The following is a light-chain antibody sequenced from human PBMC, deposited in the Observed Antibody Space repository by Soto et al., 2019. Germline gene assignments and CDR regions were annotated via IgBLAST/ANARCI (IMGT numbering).Light chain of an antibody. V-gene: IGLV2-14*01. CDR1: GSEVGGYKY. CDR3: SSYASSSPFG. J-gene: IGLJ1*01. Sequence: QSALTQPASVSGSPGQSITISCTGAGSEVGGYKYVSWYQQLPGKAPKLMIYGVSYRPSGVSDRFSGSKSGNTASLIFFGLQAEDEADYYCSSYASSSPFGFGTGTKVTVL. CDR2: GVS.